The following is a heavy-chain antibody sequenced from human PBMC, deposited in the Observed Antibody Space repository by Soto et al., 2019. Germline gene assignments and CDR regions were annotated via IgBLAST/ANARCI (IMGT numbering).Heavy chain of an antibody. V-gene: IGHV3-30*18. D-gene: IGHD4-4*01. Sequence: GGSLRLSCAASGFTFSSYGMHWVRQAPGKGLEWVAVISYDGSNKYYADSVKGRFTVSRDSSKNTVYLQMNTLRANDTAGYYCAKDLQPEGPTFFFPPVSTPDGMDVWGQGTTVTVSS. CDR1: GFTFSSYG. J-gene: IGHJ6*02. CDR3: AKDLQPEGPTFFFPPVSTPDGMDV. CDR2: ISYDGSNK.